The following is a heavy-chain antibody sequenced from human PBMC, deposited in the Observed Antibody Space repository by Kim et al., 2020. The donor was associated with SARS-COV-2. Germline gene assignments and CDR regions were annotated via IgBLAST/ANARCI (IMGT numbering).Heavy chain of an antibody. D-gene: IGHD3-10*01. Sequence: SETLSLTCTVSGGSISSYYWSWIRQPPGKGLEWIGYICYSGSTDYNPSLKSRFTISVDTSKNQFSLKLSSVTAADTAVYYCARVRVRGVIRALDIWGQGTMVTVSS. V-gene: IGHV4-59*01. CDR3: ARVRVRGVIRALDI. J-gene: IGHJ3*02. CDR1: GGSISSYY. CDR2: ICYSGST.